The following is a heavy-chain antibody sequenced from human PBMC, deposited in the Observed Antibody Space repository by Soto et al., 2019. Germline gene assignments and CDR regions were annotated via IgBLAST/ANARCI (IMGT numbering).Heavy chain of an antibody. Sequence: GASVKVSCKASGYTFTSYGISWVRQPPGQGLEWMGWISAYNGNTNYAQKLQGRVTMTTDTSTSTAYMELRSLRSVDTAVYYCAVLGLGGANVNFDSWGQGTLVTVSS. CDR2: ISAYNGNT. CDR1: GYTFTSYG. J-gene: IGHJ4*02. D-gene: IGHD2-15*01. V-gene: IGHV1-18*01. CDR3: AVLGLGGANVNFDS.